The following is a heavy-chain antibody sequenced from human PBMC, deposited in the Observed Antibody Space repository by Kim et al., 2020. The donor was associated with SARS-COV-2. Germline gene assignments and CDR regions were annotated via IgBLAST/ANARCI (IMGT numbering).Heavy chain of an antibody. CDR2: IYYSGST. V-gene: IGHV4-59*01. CDR3: ARASSSGWSRSNAFDI. Sequence: SETLSLTCTVSGGSISSYYWSWIRQPPGKGLEWIGYIYYSGSTNYNPSLKSRVTISVDTSKNQFSLKLSSVTAADTAVYYCARASSSGWSRSNAFDIWGQGTMVTVS. CDR1: GGSISSYY. J-gene: IGHJ3*02. D-gene: IGHD6-6*01.